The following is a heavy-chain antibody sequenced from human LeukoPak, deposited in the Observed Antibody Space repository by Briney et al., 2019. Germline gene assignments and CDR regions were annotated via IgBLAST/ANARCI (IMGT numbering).Heavy chain of an antibody. Sequence: SVKVSRKASGGTLSSYAFSWMRQAPGQGLEWMGRIIPIYDPVDYAQRFQGRVTITADESTNTVYMELNSLTFEDTAVYYCAREPLGCGGDCHFDHWGQGTLVTVCS. CDR1: GGTLSSYA. V-gene: IGHV1-69*15. J-gene: IGHJ4*02. D-gene: IGHD2-21*02. CDR3: AREPLGCGGDCHFDH. CDR2: IIPIYDPV.